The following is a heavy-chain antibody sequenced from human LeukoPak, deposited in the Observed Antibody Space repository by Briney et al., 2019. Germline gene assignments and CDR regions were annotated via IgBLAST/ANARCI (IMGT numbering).Heavy chain of an antibody. J-gene: IGHJ4*02. CDR1: GFTCDDYA. CDR3: AKDRLKYCSSTSCYIPKR. V-gene: IGHV3-43D*03. D-gene: IGHD2-2*02. CDR2: ISWNGGST. Sequence: GGSLRLSCTASGFTCDDYAMHWVRQAPGKGLEGGSLISWNGGSTYYADSVKGRFTISRVNSKNSLYLQMNSLRAEDTALYYCAKDRLKYCSSTSCYIPKRWGQGTLVTVSS.